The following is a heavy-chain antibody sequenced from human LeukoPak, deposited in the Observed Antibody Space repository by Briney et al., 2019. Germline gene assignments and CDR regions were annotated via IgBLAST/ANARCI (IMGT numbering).Heavy chain of an antibody. CDR1: GFTFSSYG. V-gene: IGHV3-74*01. CDR3: ARPMISVMSLGADF. CDR2: ISSDGSST. Sequence: GGSLRLSCAASGFTFSSYGMHWVRQPPGKGLVWVSCISSDGSSTNYADSVKGRFSISRDNAKNTLYLHMNSLRAEDTALYYCARPMISVMSLGADFWGQGSLVTVSS. J-gene: IGHJ4*02. D-gene: IGHD3/OR15-3a*01.